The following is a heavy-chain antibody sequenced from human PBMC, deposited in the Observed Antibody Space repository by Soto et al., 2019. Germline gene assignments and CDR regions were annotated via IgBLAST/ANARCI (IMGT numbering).Heavy chain of an antibody. J-gene: IGHJ5*02. CDR3: ARGEGRYYYDSSGYSNWFDP. V-gene: IGHV1-3*01. D-gene: IGHD3-22*01. Sequence: SVKVSCKASGYTFTSYAMHWVRQAPGQRLEWMGWINAGNGNTKYSQKFQGRVTITRDTSASTAYMELSSLRSEDTAVYYCARGEGRYYYDSSGYSNWFDPWGQGTLVTVSS. CDR2: INAGNGNT. CDR1: GYTFTSYA.